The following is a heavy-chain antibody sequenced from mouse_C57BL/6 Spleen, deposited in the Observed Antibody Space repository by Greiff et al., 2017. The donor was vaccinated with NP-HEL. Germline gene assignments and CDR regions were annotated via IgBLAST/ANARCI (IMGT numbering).Heavy chain of an antibody. J-gene: IGHJ3*01. Sequence: QVQLQQPGAELVKPGASVKLSCKASGYTFTSYWMHWVKQRPGQGLEWIGMIHPNSGSTNYNEKFKSKATLTVDKSSSTAYMQLSSLTAEDSAVYYCARAGSSSFAYWGPGTLVTVSA. CDR3: ARAGSSSFAY. V-gene: IGHV1-64*01. CDR2: IHPNSGST. CDR1: GYTFTSYW. D-gene: IGHD1-1*01.